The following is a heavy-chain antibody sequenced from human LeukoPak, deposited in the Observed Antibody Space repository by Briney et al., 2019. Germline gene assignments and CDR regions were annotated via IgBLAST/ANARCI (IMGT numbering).Heavy chain of an antibody. V-gene: IGHV3-74*01. Sequence: PGGSLRLSCAASGITFSSHWMHWVRQAPGKGLVWVSRINGEGLSTSYADSVQGRFTISRDNAKNTLYLQMNSLRAEDTAVYYCARARGSSYGLFDYWGQGTLVTVSS. J-gene: IGHJ4*02. D-gene: IGHD5-18*01. CDR2: INGEGLST. CDR3: ARARGSSYGLFDY. CDR1: GITFSSHW.